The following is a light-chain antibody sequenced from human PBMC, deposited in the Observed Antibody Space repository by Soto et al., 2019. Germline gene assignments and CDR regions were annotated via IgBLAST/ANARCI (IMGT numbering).Light chain of an antibody. CDR3: QQYNNWPRT. J-gene: IGKJ1*01. CDR2: GAS. V-gene: IGKV3-15*01. Sequence: EILMRQSPVTLSVSPGEGATLSCWASQSIGKDVAWYQQRPGQAPRLLIYGASTRAPGIPARFSGSGSGTDFTLTISGLLSEDFALYYCQQYNNWPRTFGQGTNV. CDR1: QSIGKD.